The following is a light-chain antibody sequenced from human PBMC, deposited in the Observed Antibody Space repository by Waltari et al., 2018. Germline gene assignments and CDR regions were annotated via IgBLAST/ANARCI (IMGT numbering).Light chain of an antibody. CDR3: HQYYRAPYS. J-gene: IGKJ2*01. CDR1: QSILDTSNSQNY. Sequence: DIVMTQSPDSLAVSLGERATLRCKSSQSILDTSNSQNYLSWFQQKPGQPPKLLIYWASTRESGVPDRFIGSGSGTDFTLTISSLQAADVAVYYCHQYYRAPYSFGQGTKLEIK. CDR2: WAS. V-gene: IGKV4-1*01.